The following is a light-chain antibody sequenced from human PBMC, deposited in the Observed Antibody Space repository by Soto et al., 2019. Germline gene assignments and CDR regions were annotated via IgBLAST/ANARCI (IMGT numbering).Light chain of an antibody. V-gene: IGKV3-20*01. CDR1: QSVSSSY. Sequence: EIVLTQSPGTLSLSPGERATLSCRASQSVSSSYLAWYQQKPGQAPRVLIYGASSRATGIPDRFSGSGSGTDFTLTISRLEPDDCAVYYCQQHGSSPRTFGQGTKVEIK. J-gene: IGKJ1*01. CDR2: GAS. CDR3: QQHGSSPRT.